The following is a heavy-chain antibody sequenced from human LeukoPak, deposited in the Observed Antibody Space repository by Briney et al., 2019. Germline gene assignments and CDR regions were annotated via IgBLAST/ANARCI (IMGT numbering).Heavy chain of an antibody. CDR3: AKRGYRYGYEWLDY. V-gene: IGHV4-39*01. D-gene: IGHD5-18*01. CDR2: IYYSGST. J-gene: IGHJ4*02. CDR1: GGSISSSSYY. Sequence: SETLSLTCTVSGGSISSSSYYWGWIRQPPGKGLEWIGSIYYSGSTYYNPSLKSRVTISVDASKNQFSLKLSSVTAADTAVYYCAKRGYRYGYEWLDYWGQGTPVTVSS.